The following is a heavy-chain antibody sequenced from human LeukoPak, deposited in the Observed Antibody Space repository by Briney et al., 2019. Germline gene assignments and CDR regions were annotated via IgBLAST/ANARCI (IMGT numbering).Heavy chain of an antibody. Sequence: GASVKVSCKASGYTFTSHYVHWVRQAPGQGLEWMGLINPSAYSTIYAQKFQGRVTMTWDMSTSTAYMELSSLRSEDTAVYYCARNPLSRDGYNFPESGFDYWGQGTLVTVSS. CDR3: ARNPLSRDGYNFPESGFDY. J-gene: IGHJ4*02. D-gene: IGHD5-24*01. CDR2: INPSAYST. V-gene: IGHV1-46*01. CDR1: GYTFTSHY.